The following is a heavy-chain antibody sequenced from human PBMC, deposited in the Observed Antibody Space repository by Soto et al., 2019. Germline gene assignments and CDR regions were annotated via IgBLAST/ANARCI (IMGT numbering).Heavy chain of an antibody. J-gene: IGHJ6*03. CDR2: ISGSGGST. Sequence: GGSLRLSCAASGFTFSSYAMSWVRQAPGKGLEWVSAISGSGGSTYYADSVKGRFTISRDNSKNTLYLQMNSLRAEDTAVYYCAKGGGYSYGYDYYYYYYMDVWGKGTTVTVSS. V-gene: IGHV3-23*01. CDR3: AKGGGYSYGYDYYYYYYMDV. CDR1: GFTFSSYA. D-gene: IGHD5-18*01.